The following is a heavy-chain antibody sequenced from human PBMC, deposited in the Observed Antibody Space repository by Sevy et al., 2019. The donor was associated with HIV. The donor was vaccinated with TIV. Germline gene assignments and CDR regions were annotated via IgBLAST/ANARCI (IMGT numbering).Heavy chain of an antibody. D-gene: IGHD4-17*01. CDR1: GITFNNAW. V-gene: IGHV3-15*01. Sequence: GGSLRLSCAASGITFNNAWMSWVRQAPGKGLEWVGRIKGKIDDGTTDYAAPVKGRFTISKDDSKNTLYLQMNSLKTEDTAVYYCTTEALDGDYADYYVYGMDVWGQGTTVTVSS. CDR3: TTEALDGDYADYYVYGMDV. J-gene: IGHJ6*02. CDR2: IKGKIDDGTT.